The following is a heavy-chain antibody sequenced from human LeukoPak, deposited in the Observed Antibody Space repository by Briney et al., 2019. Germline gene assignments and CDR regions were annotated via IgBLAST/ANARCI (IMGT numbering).Heavy chain of an antibody. D-gene: IGHD3-22*01. V-gene: IGHV3-21*01. CDR1: GFTFSSYS. Sequence: PGGSLRLSCAASGFTFSSYSVNWVRQAPGKGLEWVSSISSSSSYIYYADSVKGRFTISRDNAKNSLYLQMNSLRAEDTAVYYCARAPWYYYDSSGYYYFDYWGQGTLVTVSS. J-gene: IGHJ4*02. CDR2: ISSSSSYI. CDR3: ARAPWYYYDSSGYYYFDY.